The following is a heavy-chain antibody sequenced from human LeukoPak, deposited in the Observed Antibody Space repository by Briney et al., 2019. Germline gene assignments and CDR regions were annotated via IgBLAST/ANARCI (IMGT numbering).Heavy chain of an antibody. V-gene: IGHV3-23*01. CDR3: ARDRSHGIDI. D-gene: IGHD2-15*01. Sequence: GGSLRLSCADSGFTFSNYAMSWVRQAPGKGLEWVSAISGSGGTTYYADSVKGRFTISRDNSKNTLYLQMNSLRAEDTAVFYCARDRSHGIDIWGQGTMVTVSS. J-gene: IGHJ3*02. CDR2: ISGSGGTT. CDR1: GFTFSNYA.